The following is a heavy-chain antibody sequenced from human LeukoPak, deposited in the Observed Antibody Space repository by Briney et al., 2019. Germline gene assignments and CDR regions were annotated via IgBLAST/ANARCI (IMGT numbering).Heavy chain of an antibody. D-gene: IGHD1-26*01. CDR1: GFTFSSYA. CDR3: AKGGKWDVTPFDY. CDR2: ISGSGGST. V-gene: IGHV3-23*01. Sequence: KPGGSLRLSCAASGFTFSSYAMSWVRQAPGKGLEWVSGISGSGGSTYYADSVKGRFTISRDNSKNTLYLQVNSLRAEDTAVYYCAKGGKWDVTPFDYWGQGTLVTVSS. J-gene: IGHJ4*02.